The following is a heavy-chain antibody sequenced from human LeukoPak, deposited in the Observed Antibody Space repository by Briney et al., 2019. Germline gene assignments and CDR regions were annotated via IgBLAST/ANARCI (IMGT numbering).Heavy chain of an antibody. V-gene: IGHV3-23*01. Sequence: PGGSLRLSCAASGFTFSSYAMSWVRQAPGKGLEWVSAISGSGGNTYYADSVRGRFTISRDNPKNTLYLQLNTVIAEDTPVYYCAKDQGWFGELRKYYFDYWGQGTLVTVSS. CDR2: ISGSGGNT. D-gene: IGHD3-10*01. CDR3: AKDQGWFGELRKYYFDY. J-gene: IGHJ4*02. CDR1: GFTFSSYA.